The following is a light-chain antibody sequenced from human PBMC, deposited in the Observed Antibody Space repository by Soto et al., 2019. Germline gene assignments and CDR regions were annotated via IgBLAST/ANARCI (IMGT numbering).Light chain of an antibody. V-gene: IGKV1-33*01. CDR3: QQYVYLPCT. Sequence: DIQMTQSPTSLAASVGDRVTITCQASQDLTNFLNWYQQKPGEAPKLLIYDTTTLEEGVPSRFSGGGSGSDVTFSINGLQPEDAAIYSCQQYVYLPCTFGQGTNLEIK. J-gene: IGKJ2*02. CDR2: DTT. CDR1: QDLTNF.